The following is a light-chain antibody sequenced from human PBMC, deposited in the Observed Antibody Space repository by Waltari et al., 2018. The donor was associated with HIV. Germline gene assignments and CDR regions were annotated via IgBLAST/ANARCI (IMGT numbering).Light chain of an antibody. CDR2: AAS. CDR1: QSVSNY. CDR3: QESHSSSLT. V-gene: IGKV1-39*01. Sequence: DIKMTQSPSSLSASVGDRVTITCRASQSVSNYLNWYQYKPGKAPKLLIYAASSLQSGVPSRFSGSGSGTDFTLTISSLQRDDSATYYCQESHSSSLTFGGGTGVEI. J-gene: IGKJ4*01.